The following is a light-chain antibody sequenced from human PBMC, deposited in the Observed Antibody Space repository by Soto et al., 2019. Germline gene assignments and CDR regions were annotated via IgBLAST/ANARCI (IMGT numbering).Light chain of an antibody. CDR1: QSVSRSY. V-gene: IGKV3D-20*02. CDR3: QQRSNWAIT. CDR2: DAS. Sequence: VVLTQSPGTLSLSPGERGTLSCRASQSVSRSYLAWYQQKPGQAPSLLIYDASNRATGIPARFSGSGSGTNFTLTISSLEPEDFAIYYCQQRSNWAITFGQGTRLEIK. J-gene: IGKJ5*01.